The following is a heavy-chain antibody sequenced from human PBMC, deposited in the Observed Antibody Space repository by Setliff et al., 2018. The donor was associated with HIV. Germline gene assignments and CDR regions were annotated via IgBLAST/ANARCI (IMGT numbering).Heavy chain of an antibody. CDR2: IYYRGST. Sequence: SETLSLTCTVSVGSISSSSYYWGWIRQPPGKGLEWIGSIYYRGSTYYSPSLKRRVTIAVDTSKNQFSLKLSSVTAADTAVYYCARGLSFYDPGGFDYWGQGTLVTVSS. J-gene: IGHJ4*02. V-gene: IGHV4-39*01. D-gene: IGHD3-22*01. CDR3: ARGLSFYDPGGFDY. CDR1: VGSISSSSYY.